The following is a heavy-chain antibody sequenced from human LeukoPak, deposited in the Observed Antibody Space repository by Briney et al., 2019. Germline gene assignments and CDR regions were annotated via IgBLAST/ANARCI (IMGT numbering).Heavy chain of an antibody. V-gene: IGHV4-59*01. CDR2: IYYSGST. CDR1: GGSLSSYY. J-gene: IGHJ2*01. CDR3: ARDPYYDSSGFDWYFDL. D-gene: IGHD3-22*01. Sequence: PSETLSLTCTVSGGSLSSYYWSWIRQPPGKGLEWIGYIYYSGSTNYNPSLKSRVTISVDTSKNQFSLKLSSVTAADTAVYYCARDPYYDSSGFDWYFDLWGRGTLVTVSS.